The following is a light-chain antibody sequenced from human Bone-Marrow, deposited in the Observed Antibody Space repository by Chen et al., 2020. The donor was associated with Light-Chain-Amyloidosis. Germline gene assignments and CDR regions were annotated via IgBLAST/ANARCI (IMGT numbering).Light chain of an antibody. CDR2: EVT. CDR1: SSDVGSDNH. V-gene: IGLV2-14*01. J-gene: IGLJ1*01. CDR3: SSYTITNTLV. Sequence: QSALTQPSSVSGSPGPSIPLSCTGTSSDVGSDNHVSWYQQHRDKAPKLMIYEVTNLHSWVPERFSGSKSDNTASLTISGLQTEDEADYFCSSYTITNTLVFGSGTRVTVL.